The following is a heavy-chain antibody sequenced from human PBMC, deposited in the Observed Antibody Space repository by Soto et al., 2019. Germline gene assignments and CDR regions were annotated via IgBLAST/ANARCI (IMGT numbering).Heavy chain of an antibody. CDR1: VGSVSSGSHY. CDR3: ARDFCGGDCSDDYYYSAMDV. V-gene: IGHV4-61*01. Sequence: SETLSLTCTVSVGSVSSGSHYCSWIRQPPWKGLEWIGQIFYSGSTNYNPSLKSRVTISVDTSKNQFSLELSSVTAADTAVYFCARDFCGGDCSDDYYYSAMDVWGQGTTVTVSS. CDR2: IFYSGST. D-gene: IGHD2-21*02. J-gene: IGHJ6*02.